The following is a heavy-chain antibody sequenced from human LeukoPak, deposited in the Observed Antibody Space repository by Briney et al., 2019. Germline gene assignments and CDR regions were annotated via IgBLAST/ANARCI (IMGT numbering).Heavy chain of an antibody. V-gene: IGHV3-21*01. D-gene: IGHD3-3*01. CDR2: ISNSGGST. J-gene: IGHJ6*03. Sequence: GGSLRLSCAVSGITLSNYGMSWVRQAPGKGLEWVAGISNSGGSTNYADAVKGRFTISRDNAKNSLYLQMNSLRAEDTAVYYCARDPLVLRFLEWANYYMDVWGKGTTVTVS. CDR1: GITLSNYG. CDR3: ARDPLVLRFLEWANYYMDV.